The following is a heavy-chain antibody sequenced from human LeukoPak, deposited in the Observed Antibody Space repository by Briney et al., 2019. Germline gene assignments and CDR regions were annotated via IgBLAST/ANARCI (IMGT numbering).Heavy chain of an antibody. V-gene: IGHV3-30-3*01. CDR3: ARGTGYFDY. Sequence: GGSLRLSCAASGFTFSSYAMHWVRQAPGKGLEWVAVISYDGSNKYYADSVKGRFTISRDNSKNTLYLQMNSLRAEDTAVYYCARGTGYFDYWGQGALVTVSS. J-gene: IGHJ4*02. CDR1: GFTFSSYA. D-gene: IGHD1-1*01. CDR2: ISYDGSNK.